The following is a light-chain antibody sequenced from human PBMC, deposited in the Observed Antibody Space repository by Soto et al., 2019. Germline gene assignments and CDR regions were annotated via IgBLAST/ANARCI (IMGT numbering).Light chain of an antibody. V-gene: IGKV1-39*01. CDR1: QTISSW. CDR3: QQSYDTPRT. Sequence: DIQMTQSPSTLSSSLVDIVTITCRASQTISSWLAWYQQKPGKAPKLLIYAASSLLSGVPSRFSGSGSGTDFTLTISSLQPEDFATYYCQQSYDTPRTFGQGTKVDNK. J-gene: IGKJ1*01. CDR2: AAS.